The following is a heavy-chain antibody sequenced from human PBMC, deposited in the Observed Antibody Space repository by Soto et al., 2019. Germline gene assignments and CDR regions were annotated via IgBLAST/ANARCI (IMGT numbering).Heavy chain of an antibody. V-gene: IGHV4-31*03. CDR1: GGSISRGGYY. Sequence: TLSLTCTVSGGSISRGGYYWSWIRQHPGKGLEWIGYIYYSGSTYYNPSLKSRVTISVDTSKNQFSLKLSSVTAADTAVYYCARVRSLGVNTGHYFDYWGQGTLVTVSS. J-gene: IGHJ4*02. CDR3: ARVRSLGVNTGHYFDY. CDR2: IYYSGST. D-gene: IGHD4-17*01.